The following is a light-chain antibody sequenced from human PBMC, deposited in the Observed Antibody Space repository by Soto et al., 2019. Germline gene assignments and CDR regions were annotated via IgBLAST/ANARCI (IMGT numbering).Light chain of an antibody. CDR2: DVS. CDR1: SSNVGGYNY. J-gene: IGLJ2*01. V-gene: IGLV2-11*01. CDR3: CSYAANYNVV. Sequence: QSALTQPRSVSASPGQSVTISCTGTSSNVGGYNYVSWYQQNPGKAPKLIIYDVSKRPSGVPDRFSGSESGNAASLTISGLQAEDEADYYCCSYAANYNVVFGGGTKVTVL.